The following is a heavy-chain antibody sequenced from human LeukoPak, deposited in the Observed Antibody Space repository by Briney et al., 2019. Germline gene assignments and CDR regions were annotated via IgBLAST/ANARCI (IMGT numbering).Heavy chain of an antibody. J-gene: IGHJ4*02. V-gene: IGHV4-4*07. Sequence: SETLSLTCTVSGGSISSYYWSWIRQPAGKGLEWIGRIYISGSGSTNYNPSLKSRVTISVDTSKNQFSLKLSSVTAADTAVYYCASPRSGYNYFDYWGQGTLVTVSS. CDR2: IYISGSGST. CDR3: ASPRSGYNYFDY. CDR1: GGSISSYY. D-gene: IGHD5-24*01.